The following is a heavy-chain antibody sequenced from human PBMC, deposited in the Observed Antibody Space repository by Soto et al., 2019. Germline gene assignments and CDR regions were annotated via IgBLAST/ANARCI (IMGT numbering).Heavy chain of an antibody. CDR1: GFTFSSYA. J-gene: IGHJ6*02. CDR2: ISGSGGST. D-gene: IGHD5-12*01. CDR3: AGSRINYYYGIDV. V-gene: IGHV3-23*01. Sequence: PGGSLRLSCAASGFTFSSYAMSWVRQAPGKGLEWVSAISGSGGSTYYADSVKGRFTISRDNSKNTLYLQMNSLRAEDTAVYYCAGSRINYYYGIDVWGQGTTVTVSS.